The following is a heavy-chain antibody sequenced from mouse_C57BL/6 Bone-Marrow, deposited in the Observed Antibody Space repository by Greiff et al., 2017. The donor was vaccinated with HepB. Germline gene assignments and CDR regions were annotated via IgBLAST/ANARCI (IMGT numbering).Heavy chain of an antibody. J-gene: IGHJ2*01. Sequence: EVKVEESGPGLVKPSQSLSLTCSVTGYSITSGYYWNWIRQFPGNKLEWMGYISYDGSNNYNPSLKNRISITRDTSKNQFFLKLNSVTTEDTATYYCAREEYYYGSSYDYFDYWGQGTTLTVSS. CDR1: GYSITSGYY. CDR2: ISYDGSN. CDR3: AREEYYYGSSYDYFDY. D-gene: IGHD1-1*01. V-gene: IGHV3-6*01.